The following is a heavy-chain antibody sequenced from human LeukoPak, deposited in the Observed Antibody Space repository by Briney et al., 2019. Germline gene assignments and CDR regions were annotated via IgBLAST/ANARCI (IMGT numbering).Heavy chain of an antibody. V-gene: IGHV4-34*01. CDR1: GGSFSGYY. D-gene: IGHD2-2*01. Sequence: SETLSLTCAVYGGSFSGYYWGWIRQPPGKGLEWIGEINHSGSTNYNPSLKSRVTISVDTSKNQFSLKLSSVTAADTAVYYCARHGGYCSSTSCYEVHWFDPWGQGTLVTASS. CDR2: INHSGST. CDR3: ARHGGYCSSTSCYEVHWFDP. J-gene: IGHJ5*02.